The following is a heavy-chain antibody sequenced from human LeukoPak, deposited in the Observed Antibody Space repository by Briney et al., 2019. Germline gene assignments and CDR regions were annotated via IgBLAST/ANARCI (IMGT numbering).Heavy chain of an antibody. J-gene: IGHJ4*02. D-gene: IGHD6-19*01. CDR2: VSYDGSTR. CDR1: GFTFSSYG. V-gene: IGHV3-30*18. CDR3: AKDRRASSAWYGYFDF. Sequence: PGGSLRLSCAASGFTFSSYGMHWVRQAPGKGLEWAASVSYDGSTRFYADSVKGRFAISRDNSKNTLYLQMNSLRAEDTAVYYCAKDRRASSAWYGYFDFWGQGTLVTVSS.